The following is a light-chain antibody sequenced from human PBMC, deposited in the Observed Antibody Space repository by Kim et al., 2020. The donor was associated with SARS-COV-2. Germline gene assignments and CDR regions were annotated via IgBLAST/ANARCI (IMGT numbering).Light chain of an antibody. CDR3: QTWGTGIRV. J-gene: IGLJ3*02. CDR1: SGHSSYV. V-gene: IGLV4-69*01. Sequence: ASVKLTCPLSSGHSSYVIAWHQQQPEKGPRYLMRLNSDGSHSKGDGVPDRFSGSSSGAERYLTISSLQSEDEADYYCQTWGTGIRVFGGGTQLTVL. CDR2: LNSDGSH.